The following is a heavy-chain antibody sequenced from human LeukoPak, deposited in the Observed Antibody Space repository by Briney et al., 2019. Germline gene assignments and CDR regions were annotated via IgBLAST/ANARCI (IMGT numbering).Heavy chain of an antibody. J-gene: IGHJ6*03. CDR1: GFTFSGSA. CDR2: IRSKANSYAT. D-gene: IGHD1-26*01. V-gene: IGHV3-73*01. Sequence: PGGSLRLSCAASGFTFSGSAMHWVRQASGKGLEWVGRIRSKANSYATAYAASVKGRFTISRDDSKNTAYLQMNSLKTEDTAVYYCARDPYSGSYGNYYYYFMDVWGKGTTVTISS. CDR3: ARDPYSGSYGNYYYYFMDV.